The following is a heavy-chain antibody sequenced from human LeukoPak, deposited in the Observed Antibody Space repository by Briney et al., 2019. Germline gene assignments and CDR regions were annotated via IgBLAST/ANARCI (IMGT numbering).Heavy chain of an antibody. V-gene: IGHV1-69*06. CDR3: ARAGIPGYCTNVTCSNWLDP. CDR2: IIPMFGTP. J-gene: IGHJ5*02. Sequence: ASVKVSCKASGGTFTRYSINWVRQAPGQGLEWMGGIIPMFGTPNYAQRLQGRVTITADKSTKTAYMELSRLRSEDTAVYYCARAGIPGYCTNVTCSNWLDPWGQGTLVTVSS. D-gene: IGHD2-8*01. CDR1: GGTFTRYS.